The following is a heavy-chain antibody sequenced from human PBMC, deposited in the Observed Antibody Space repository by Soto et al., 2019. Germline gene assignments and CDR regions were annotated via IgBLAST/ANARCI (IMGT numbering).Heavy chain of an antibody. V-gene: IGHV3-23*01. CDR2: ISGSGGST. CDR1: GFTFISYA. Sequence: PWGSLRLSCAASGFTFISYAIICFRHSAFKWLEWVSAISGSGGSTYYADSVKGRFTISRDNSKNTLYLQMNSLRAEDTAVYYCAKDLSYSSSWYPHANWFDPWGQGTLDTVSS. D-gene: IGHD6-13*01. J-gene: IGHJ5*02. CDR3: AKDLSYSSSWYPHANWFDP.